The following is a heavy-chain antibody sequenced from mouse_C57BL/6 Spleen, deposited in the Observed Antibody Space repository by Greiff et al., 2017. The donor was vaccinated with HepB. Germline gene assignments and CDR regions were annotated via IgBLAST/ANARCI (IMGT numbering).Heavy chain of an antibody. D-gene: IGHD4-1*01. Sequence: QVQLKESGAELVRPGTSVKVSCKASGYAFTNYLIEWVKQRPGQGLEWIGVINPGSGGTNYNEKFKGKATLTADKSSSTAYMQLSSLTSEDSAVYFCARLGLGNAMDYWGQGTSVTVSS. CDR3: ARLGLGNAMDY. V-gene: IGHV1-54*01. CDR2: INPGSGGT. CDR1: GYAFTNYL. J-gene: IGHJ4*01.